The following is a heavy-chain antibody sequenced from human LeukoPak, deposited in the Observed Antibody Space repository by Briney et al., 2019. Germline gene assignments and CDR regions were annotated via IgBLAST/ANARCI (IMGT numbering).Heavy chain of an antibody. CDR3: ARGDLSTPGTPDN. Sequence: PGGSLRLSCAASGFTFSSYSMNWVRQAPGKGLEWVSSISSSSSYIYYADSVKGRFTISRDNAKNSLYLQMNSLRAEDTAVYYCARGDLSTPGTPDNWGQGTLVTVSS. CDR2: ISSSSSYI. V-gene: IGHV3-21*01. J-gene: IGHJ4*02. D-gene: IGHD6-13*01. CDR1: GFTFSSYS.